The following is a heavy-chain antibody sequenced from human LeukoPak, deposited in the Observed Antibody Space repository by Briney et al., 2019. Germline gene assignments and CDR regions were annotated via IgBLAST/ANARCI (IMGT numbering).Heavy chain of an antibody. V-gene: IGHV3-23*01. CDR3: AKGDGYNLAYYGMDV. CDR1: GFTFSSYA. D-gene: IGHD5-24*01. Sequence: GGSLRLSCAASGFTFSSYAMSWVRQAPGKGLEWVSAISGSGGSTYYADSVKGRFTISRDNSKNTLYLQMNSLRAEDTAVYHCAKGDGYNLAYYGMDVWGQGTTVTVSS. CDR2: ISGSGGST. J-gene: IGHJ6*02.